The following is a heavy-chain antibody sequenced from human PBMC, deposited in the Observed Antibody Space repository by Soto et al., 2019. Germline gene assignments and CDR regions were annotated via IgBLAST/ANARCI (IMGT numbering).Heavy chain of an antibody. J-gene: IGHJ6*02. D-gene: IGHD6-6*01. CDR3: AKAYSSSSLTTRLPYGMDV. V-gene: IGHV3-23*01. CDR1: GFTFSSYA. Sequence: GGSLRLSCAASGFTFSSYAMSWVRQAPGKGLEWVSAISGSGGSTYYADSVKGRFTISRDNSKNTLYLQMNSLRAEDTAVYYCAKAYSSSSLTTRLPYGMDVWGQGTTVTVSS. CDR2: ISGSGGST.